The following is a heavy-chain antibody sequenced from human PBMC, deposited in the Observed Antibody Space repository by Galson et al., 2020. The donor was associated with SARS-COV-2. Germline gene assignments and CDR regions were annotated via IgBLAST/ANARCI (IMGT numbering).Heavy chain of an antibody. CDR3: ASGGVVAGNFYYDYGLDV. CDR2: IYHSTIT. J-gene: IGHJ6*02. V-gene: IGHV4-59*01. CDR1: AGSILSYY. Sequence: SETLSLTCTVSAGSILSYYWNWIRQSPGKGLEWIGYIYHSTITSYNPSLKSRVTISVDRAKNQFSLKMTSVTAADTAVYYCASGGVVAGNFYYDYGLDVWGQGTTVTVSS. D-gene: IGHD6-19*01.